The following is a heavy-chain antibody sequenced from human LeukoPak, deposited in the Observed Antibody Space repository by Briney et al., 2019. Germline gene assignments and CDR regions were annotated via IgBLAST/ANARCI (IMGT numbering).Heavy chain of an antibody. Sequence: GGSLRLSGAAPGFTFSSYWMHWFGQAPGKGLVGFSRINSDGSSTSYADSVKGRFTISRDNAKNTLYLQMNSLRAEDTAVYYCASMGTGSYYSGLDYWGQGTLVTVSS. J-gene: IGHJ4*02. CDR2: INSDGSST. CDR1: GFTFSSYW. CDR3: ASMGTGSYYSGLDY. D-gene: IGHD1-26*01. V-gene: IGHV3-74*01.